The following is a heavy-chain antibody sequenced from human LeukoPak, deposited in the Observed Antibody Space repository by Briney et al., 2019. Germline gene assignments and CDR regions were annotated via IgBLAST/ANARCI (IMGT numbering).Heavy chain of an antibody. J-gene: IGHJ4*02. D-gene: IGHD6-6*01. CDR1: GFTFTNYG. V-gene: IGHV3-48*01. Sequence: GGSLRLSCEASGFTFTNYGMNWVRQAPERGLEWLSYISGSGSSIYYADSVKGRFTISRDNGKNSLFLQMNSLRAEDTALYYCARGGAARPDYWGQGTLVTVSS. CDR3: ARGGAARPDY. CDR2: ISGSGSSI.